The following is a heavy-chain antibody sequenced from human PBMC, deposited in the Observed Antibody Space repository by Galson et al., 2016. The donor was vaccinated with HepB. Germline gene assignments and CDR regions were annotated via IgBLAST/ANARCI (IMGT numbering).Heavy chain of an antibody. CDR2: INGGDNGGGIGP. V-gene: IGHV3-23*01. J-gene: IGHJ4*02. Sequence: SLRLSCAGSGFSSSDYAMTWVRQAPGKGLEWVSSINGGDNGGGIGPYYADSVTGRFTISGDNSKNTLYMQMNSLTAADTAVYFCTRDAGCYGGNSPPDSWGPGTLGTVSS. CDR1: GFSSSDYA. D-gene: IGHD4-23*01. CDR3: TRDAGCYGGNSPPDS.